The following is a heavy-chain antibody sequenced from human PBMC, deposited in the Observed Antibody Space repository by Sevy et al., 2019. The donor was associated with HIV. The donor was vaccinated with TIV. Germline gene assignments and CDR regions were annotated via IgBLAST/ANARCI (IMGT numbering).Heavy chain of an antibody. CDR1: GFIFSNFA. CDR2: TSYDGSHK. J-gene: IGHJ1*01. Sequence: GGSLRLSCTVSGFIFSNFAMHWVRQAPGKGLEWVAVTSYDGSHKYYADSVKGRFIVSRDKSRNILSLEMSSLTRDDTAAYYCARGENDDEFFQYWGQGTLVTVSS. CDR3: ARGENDDEFFQY. V-gene: IGHV3-30*04. D-gene: IGHD1-26*01.